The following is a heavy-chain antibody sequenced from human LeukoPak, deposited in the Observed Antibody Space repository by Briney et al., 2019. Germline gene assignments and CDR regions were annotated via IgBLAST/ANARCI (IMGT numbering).Heavy chain of an antibody. Sequence: MSSETLSLTCTVSGGYISSTSYFWGWIRQPPGKGLEWIGSIYYSGTTYYNPSLKSRVTISVDTSKNQFSLNLNSVTAADTAVYYCARLADTAMVDYWGQGTLVTVSS. CDR3: ARLADTAMVDY. V-gene: IGHV4-39*01. CDR2: IYYSGTT. CDR1: GGYISSTSYF. D-gene: IGHD5-18*01. J-gene: IGHJ4*02.